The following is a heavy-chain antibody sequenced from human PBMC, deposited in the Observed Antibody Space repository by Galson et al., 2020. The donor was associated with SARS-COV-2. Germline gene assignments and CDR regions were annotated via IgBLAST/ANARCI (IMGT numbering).Heavy chain of an antibody. Sequence: SLRLSCAASGFTFGDYGMHWVRQAPGKGLEWVATIGWSGGSLGYADSVMGRFTISRDNAKNSLYLQMKGLTPEDTALYYCAKGTPYDGSGFFDSWGQGTLVTVSA. D-gene: IGHD3-22*01. CDR3: AKGTPYDGSGFFDS. V-gene: IGHV3-9*01. CDR1: GFTFGDYG. J-gene: IGHJ4*02. CDR2: IGWSGGSL.